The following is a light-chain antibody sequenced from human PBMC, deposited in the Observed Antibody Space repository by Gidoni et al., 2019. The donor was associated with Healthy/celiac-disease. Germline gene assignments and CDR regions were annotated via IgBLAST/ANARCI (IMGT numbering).Light chain of an antibody. CDR1: QGISSY. CDR3: QQLYSYPFT. J-gene: IGKJ3*01. V-gene: IGKV1-9*01. Sequence: DIQLTQSPSFLSASVGDRVTITCRASQGISSYLAWYQQKPGKAPKLLIYAASTLQSGVPSRFSGSESGTEFTLTISSLQPEDFATYYCQQLYSYPFTCGPETKVDIK. CDR2: AAS.